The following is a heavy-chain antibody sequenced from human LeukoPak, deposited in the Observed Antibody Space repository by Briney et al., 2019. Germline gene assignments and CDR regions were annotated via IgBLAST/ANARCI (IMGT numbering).Heavy chain of an antibody. J-gene: IGHJ4*02. V-gene: IGHV3-30*02. CDR1: GFDFSNYG. CDR3: VKSSSSQTAEDF. Sequence: GGSLRLSCAASGFDFSNYGMHWVRQAPGKGLEWVTFIQYDGINKYYGDSVRGRFTISRDNSKNTLYLQMHSLRVEDTAMYYCVKSSSSQTAEDFWGQGTLVTVSS. CDR2: IQYDGINK. D-gene: IGHD2-21*02.